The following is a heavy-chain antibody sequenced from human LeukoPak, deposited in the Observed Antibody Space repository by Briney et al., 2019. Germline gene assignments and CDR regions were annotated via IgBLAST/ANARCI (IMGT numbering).Heavy chain of an antibody. CDR3: ARDIYDYVWGSPDDY. CDR2: INPNSGGT. J-gene: IGHJ4*02. V-gene: IGHV1-2*02. Sequence: GASVKVSCKASGYTFTVYYMHWVRQAPGQGLEWVGWINPNSGGTNYAQKFQGRVTMTRDTSTSTVYMELSSLRSEATAMYYCARDIYDYVWGSPDDYWGQETLVTVSS. CDR1: GYTFTVYY. D-gene: IGHD3-16*01.